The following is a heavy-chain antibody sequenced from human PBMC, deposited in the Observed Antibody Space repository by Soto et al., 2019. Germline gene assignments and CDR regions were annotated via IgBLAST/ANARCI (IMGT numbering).Heavy chain of an antibody. CDR1: GDSISSVYY. CDR2: IYHSGTT. J-gene: IGHJ4*02. V-gene: IGHV4-38-2*01. D-gene: IGHD3-22*01. Sequence: PSETLSLTCVVSGDSISSVYYWAWIRQPPGKGLEWIGSIYHSGTTYYNPSLKSRVIISIDTSMNQFSLKLSSVTATDSALYYCARTDSVGYYPYFGQG. CDR3: ARTDSVGYYPY.